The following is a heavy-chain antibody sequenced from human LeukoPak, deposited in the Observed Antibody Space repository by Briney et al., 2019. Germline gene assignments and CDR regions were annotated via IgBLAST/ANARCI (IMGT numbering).Heavy chain of an antibody. Sequence: GASVKVSCKASGYTFTGYYMHWVRQAPGQGLEWMGWINPNSGGTNYAQKFQGRVTMTRDTSISTAYMELSRLRSDDTAVYYCAVAVPGRELTYCGGDCYSGDWFDPWGQGTLVTVSS. CDR1: GYTFTGYY. V-gene: IGHV1-2*02. D-gene: IGHD2-21*02. CDR3: AVAVPGRELTYCGGDCYSGDWFDP. J-gene: IGHJ5*02. CDR2: INPNSGGT.